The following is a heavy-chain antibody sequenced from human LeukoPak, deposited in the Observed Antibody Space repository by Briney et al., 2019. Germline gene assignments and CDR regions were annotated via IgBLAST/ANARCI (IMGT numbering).Heavy chain of an antibody. CDR1: GFTFDKFD. J-gene: IGHJ4*02. V-gene: IGHV3-43*02. Sequence: GGSLRLSCAASGFTFDKFDMHWVRHAPGKGLEWVSLISGNGGSTYYADSVKGRFTTSRDNSKNSLYMQMNSLRTEDTALYYCAKAGRSECFNFFDFWGQGTLVTVSS. D-gene: IGHD5-24*01. CDR3: AKAGRSECFNFFDF. CDR2: ISGNGGST.